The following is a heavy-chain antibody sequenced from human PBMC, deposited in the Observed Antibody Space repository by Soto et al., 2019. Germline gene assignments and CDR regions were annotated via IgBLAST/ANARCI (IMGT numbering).Heavy chain of an antibody. CDR3: ARDLTAAAGYCYYGMDV. D-gene: IGHD6-13*01. CDR1: GFNFSDYY. V-gene: IGHV3-11*01. J-gene: IGHJ6*02. Sequence: GGSLRLSCAASGFNFSDYYMSWIRQAPGKGLEWVSYISSSGSTIYYADSVKGRFTISRDNAKNSLYLQMNSLRAEDTAVYYCARDLTAAAGYCYYGMDVWGQWTTVTVSS. CDR2: ISSSGSTI.